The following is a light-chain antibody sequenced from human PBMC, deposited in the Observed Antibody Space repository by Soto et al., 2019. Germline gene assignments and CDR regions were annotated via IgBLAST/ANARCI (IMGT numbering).Light chain of an antibody. CDR3: QTWATGIQVV. CDR2: LNSDGSH. CDR1: SGHSNYA. V-gene: IGLV4-69*01. Sequence: QLVLTQSPSASASLGASVKLTCTLSSGHSNYAIAWHQQQPEKGPRYLMKLNSDGSHSKGDGIPDRFSGSSSGAERYLTISSLQSEDEADYYCQTWATGIQVVFGGGTKRTVL. J-gene: IGLJ2*01.